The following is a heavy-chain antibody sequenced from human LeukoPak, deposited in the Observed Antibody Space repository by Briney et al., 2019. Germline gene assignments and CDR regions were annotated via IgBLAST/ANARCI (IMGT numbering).Heavy chain of an antibody. V-gene: IGHV3-11*01. Sequence: GGSLRLSCAASGFTFSDYYMSWIRQAPGKGLEWVSYISSSGSTIYYADSVKGRFTISRDNAKNSLYLQMNSLRAEDTAVYYCARDRCSSTSCFFGYWGQGTLVTVSS. CDR3: ARDRCSSTSCFFGY. D-gene: IGHD2-2*01. J-gene: IGHJ4*02. CDR1: GFTFSDYY. CDR2: ISSSGSTI.